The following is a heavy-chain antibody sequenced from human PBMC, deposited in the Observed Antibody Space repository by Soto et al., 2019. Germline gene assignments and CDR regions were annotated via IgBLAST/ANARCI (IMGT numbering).Heavy chain of an antibody. Sequence: EVQLLESGGGLVQPGGSLRLSCAASGFTFRSYAMSWVRQAPGKGLEWVSGISGSGGSTYYADSVKGRFTISRDNSKKTMYLERTSLRADDTAVYYCAKEWGRDVDYWGQGTLVTVSS. CDR2: ISGSGGST. J-gene: IGHJ4*02. CDR1: GFTFRSYA. V-gene: IGHV3-23*01. CDR3: AKEWGRDVDY. D-gene: IGHD3-16*01.